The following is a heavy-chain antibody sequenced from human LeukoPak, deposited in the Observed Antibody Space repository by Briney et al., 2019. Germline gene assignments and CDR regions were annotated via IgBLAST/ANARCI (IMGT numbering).Heavy chain of an antibody. D-gene: IGHD3-10*01. V-gene: IGHV4-34*01. CDR1: GGSFSGYY. Sequence: SETLSLTCAVYGGSFSGYYWSWIRQPPGKGREWSGEINHSGSTNYNPSLKSRVTISVDTSKNQFSLKLSSVTAADTAVYYCARERGEFVWYGPGRNPCHHPTTEGWCDPWGQGTLVSVS. CDR2: INHSGST. J-gene: IGHJ5*02. CDR3: ARERGEFVWYGPGRNPCHHPTTEGWCDP.